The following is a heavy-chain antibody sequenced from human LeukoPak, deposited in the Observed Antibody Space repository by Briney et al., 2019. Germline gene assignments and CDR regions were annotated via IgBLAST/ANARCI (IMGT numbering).Heavy chain of an antibody. CDR3: ARGGVVVPAAGDY. D-gene: IGHD2-2*01. Sequence: GGSLRLSCAVSGITLSNYGMSWVRRAPGKGLEWVAGIGGSGGGTNYADSVKGRFIISRDNAKNSLYLQMNSLRAEDTAVYYCARGGVVVPAAGDYWGQGTLVTVSS. V-gene: IGHV3-23*01. CDR2: IGGSGGGT. J-gene: IGHJ4*02. CDR1: GITLSNYG.